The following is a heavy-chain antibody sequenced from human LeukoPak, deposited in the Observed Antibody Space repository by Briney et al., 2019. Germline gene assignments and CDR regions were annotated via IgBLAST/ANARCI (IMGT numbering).Heavy chain of an antibody. D-gene: IGHD3-22*01. CDR3: ARDSYYYDSSGFQLDI. CDR1: GGSISSYY. J-gene: IGHJ3*02. V-gene: IGHV4-59*01. Sequence: PSETLSLTCTVSGGSISSYYWSWIRQPTGKGLEWIGYIYYSGSTNYNPSLKSRVTISVDTSKNQFSLKLSSVTAADTAVYYCARDSYYYDSSGFQLDIWGQGTMVTVSS. CDR2: IYYSGST.